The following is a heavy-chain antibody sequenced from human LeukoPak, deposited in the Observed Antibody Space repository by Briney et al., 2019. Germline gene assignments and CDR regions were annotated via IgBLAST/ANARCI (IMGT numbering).Heavy chain of an antibody. CDR3: ARDAPAGGKPEYFFDY. J-gene: IGHJ4*02. V-gene: IGHV3-23*01. CDR2: IRGDGSST. CDR1: GFTFTNYA. Sequence: GGSLRLSCAASGFTFTNYAMSWVRQAPGKGLEWVSVIRGDGSSTYYADSMKGRFTISRDNAKNSLYLQMNSLRAEDTAVYYCARDAPAGGKPEYFFDYWGQGTLVTVSS.